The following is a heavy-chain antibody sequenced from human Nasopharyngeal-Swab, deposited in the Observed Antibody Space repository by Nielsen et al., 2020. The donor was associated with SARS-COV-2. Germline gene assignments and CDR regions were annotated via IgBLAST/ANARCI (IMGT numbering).Heavy chain of an antibody. D-gene: IGHD6-25*01. CDR3: ARDPRGPDY. CDR1: GSPFTSYG. V-gene: IGHV1-18*01. J-gene: IGHJ4*02. CDR2: ISAYNGRT. Sequence: ASVKVSCNASGSPFTSYGISWVRQAPGQGLEWMGWISAYNGRTYYAQKFQGRVTMTTDTSTSTAYMDLRSLRSDDTAVYYCARDPRGPDYWGQGTLVTVSS.